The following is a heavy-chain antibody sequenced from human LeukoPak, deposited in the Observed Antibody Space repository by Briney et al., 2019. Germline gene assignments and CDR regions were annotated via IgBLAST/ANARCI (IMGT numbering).Heavy chain of an antibody. D-gene: IGHD4-17*01. CDR3: ASRPFETTVVPWDFY. CDR1: GYNFNTYW. CDR2: IRPMNSDV. J-gene: IGHJ4*02. Sequence: GESLKISCKGSGYNFNTYWVAWVRQLPGKGLEWMGIIRPMNSDVRYSPSFQGQVAISADRSINAAYLQWSSLTASDTAMYYCASRPFETTVVPWDFYWGQGTQVTVSS. V-gene: IGHV5-51*01.